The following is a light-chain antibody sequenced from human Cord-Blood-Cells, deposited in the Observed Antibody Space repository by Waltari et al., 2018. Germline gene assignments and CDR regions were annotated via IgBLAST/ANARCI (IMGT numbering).Light chain of an antibody. Sequence: QSALTQPASVSGSPGQSITISCPGTSSDVGGYNYVSWHQQHPGKAPKLMIYDVSKRPSGVSNRFSGSKSGNTASLTISGLQAEDEADYYCSSYTSSSTFVVFGGGTKLTVL. J-gene: IGLJ2*01. V-gene: IGLV2-14*01. CDR2: DVS. CDR3: SSYTSSSTFVV. CDR1: SSDVGGYNY.